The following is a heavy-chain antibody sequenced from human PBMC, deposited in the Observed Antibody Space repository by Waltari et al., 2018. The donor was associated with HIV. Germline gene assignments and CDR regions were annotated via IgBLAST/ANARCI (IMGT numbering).Heavy chain of an antibody. Sequence: QVQLVQSGAEVKKPGASVKVSCKASGYTFTSYDINWVRQATGQGLEWMGWMNPDSGNTGYAQKFQGRVTMTRNTSISTAYMELSSLRSEDTAVYYCARGSGRGYCSSTSCLFDYWGQGTLVTVSS. CDR1: GYTFTSYD. J-gene: IGHJ4*02. CDR2: MNPDSGNT. CDR3: ARGSGRGYCSSTSCLFDY. V-gene: IGHV1-8*01. D-gene: IGHD2-2*01.